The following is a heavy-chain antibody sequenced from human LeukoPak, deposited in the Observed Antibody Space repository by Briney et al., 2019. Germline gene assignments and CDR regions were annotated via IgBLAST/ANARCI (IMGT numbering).Heavy chain of an antibody. CDR3: AKSYGDFARALDY. D-gene: IGHD4-17*01. CDR2: ITGDGSST. CDR1: GFTFYDYA. V-gene: IGHV3-43*02. Sequence: PGGALRLSCAASGFTFYDYAMHWGRQGPGKGLEGVSLITGDGSSTYYADSVKGRFTISRDNSKNSLYLQMNSLRTEDTALYYCAKSYGDFARALDYWGQGTLVTVSS. J-gene: IGHJ4*02.